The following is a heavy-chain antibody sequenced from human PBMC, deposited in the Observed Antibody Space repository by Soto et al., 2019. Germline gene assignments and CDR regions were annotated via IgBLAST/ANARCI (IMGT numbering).Heavy chain of an antibody. J-gene: IGHJ4*02. CDR1: GFTFSSYA. V-gene: IGHV3-23*01. Sequence: PGGSLRLACAASGFTFSSYAMSWVRQAPGKGLEWVSAISVSGGSTYYADSVKGRFTISRDNSKNTLYLQMNSLRAEDTAVYYCATRRVVVAATGYWGQGTLVTVSS. CDR2: ISVSGGST. D-gene: IGHD2-15*01. CDR3: ATRRVVVAATGY.